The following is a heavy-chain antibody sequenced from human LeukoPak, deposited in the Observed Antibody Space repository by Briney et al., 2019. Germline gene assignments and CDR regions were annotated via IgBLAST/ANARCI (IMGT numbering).Heavy chain of an antibody. D-gene: IGHD3-22*01. CDR3: ARGKHYYDSSGYSPFDY. V-gene: IGHV4-59*01. CDR2: IYYSGST. CDR1: GGSISSYY. J-gene: IGHJ4*02. Sequence: SETPSLTCTVSGGSISSYYWSWIRQPPGKGLEWIGYIYYSGSTNYNPSLKSRVTISMDTSNYQFYLELSSVTAADTAVYYCARGKHYYDSSGYSPFDYWGQGTLVTVSS.